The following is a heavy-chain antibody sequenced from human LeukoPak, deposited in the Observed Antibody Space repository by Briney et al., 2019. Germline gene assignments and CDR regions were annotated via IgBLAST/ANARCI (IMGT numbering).Heavy chain of an antibody. D-gene: IGHD4-23*01. CDR2: ISYDGSNK. V-gene: IGHV3-30*03. Sequence: PGGSLRLSCAASGFTFSSYSMNWVRQAPGKGLEWVAVISYDGSNKYYADSVKGRFTISRDNSKNTLYLQMNSLRAEDTAVYYCARTRPGTSLFGYWGQGTLVTVSS. CDR3: ARTRPGTSLFGY. CDR1: GFTFSSYS. J-gene: IGHJ4*02.